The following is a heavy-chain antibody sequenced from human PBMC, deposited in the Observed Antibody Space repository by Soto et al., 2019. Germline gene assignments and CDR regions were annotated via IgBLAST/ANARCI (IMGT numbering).Heavy chain of an antibody. CDR1: RFTFSSYA. CDR3: AREPEARDY. J-gene: IGHJ4*02. Sequence: ESGGGVVQPGTSLRLSCAASRFTFSSYAMHWVRQAPGKGLEWVAIISYDGSNKYYADSVKGRSTISRDNSKNTLYLQMNSLRAEDTGVYYWAREPEARDYWGQGTLVTVSS. CDR2: ISYDGSNK. V-gene: IGHV3-30-3*01.